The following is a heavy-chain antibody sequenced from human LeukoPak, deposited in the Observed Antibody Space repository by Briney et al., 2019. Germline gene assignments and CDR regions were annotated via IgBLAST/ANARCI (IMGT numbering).Heavy chain of an antibody. D-gene: IGHD4-17*01. J-gene: IGHJ4*02. CDR2: IKQDGSEK. CDR3: GTTVTTGRRY. V-gene: IGHV3-7*01. Sequence: GGSLRLSCAASGFTFSNYALSWVRQAPGKGLEWVANIKQDGSEKYYVDSVKGRFTISRDNAKNSLYLQMNSLRAKDTAVYYCGTTVTTGRRYWGQGTLVTVSS. CDR1: GFTFSNYA.